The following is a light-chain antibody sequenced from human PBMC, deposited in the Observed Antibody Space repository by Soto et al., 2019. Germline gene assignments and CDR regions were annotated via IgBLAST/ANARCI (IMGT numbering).Light chain of an antibody. CDR2: GAS. CDR3: QQYGSSPYT. V-gene: IGKV3-20*01. Sequence: EIVLTQSPGTLSLSPGERATLSCRASQSVSSNYLAWYQQKPGQAPRLLIYGASSRATDIPDRFSGSGSGTDFTLTISRLEPEEFAVYYCQQYGSSPYTFGQGTKLEIK. J-gene: IGKJ2*01. CDR1: QSVSSNY.